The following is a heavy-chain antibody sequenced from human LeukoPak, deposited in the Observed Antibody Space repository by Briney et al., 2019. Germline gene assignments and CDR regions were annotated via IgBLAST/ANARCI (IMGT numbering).Heavy chain of an antibody. CDR2: INPNSGGT. J-gene: IGHJ4*02. D-gene: IGHD6-19*01. CDR1: GYTFTDYH. V-gene: IGHV1-2*02. CDR3: ARDRDSSGTPGY. Sequence: ASVKVCCKASGYTFTDYHAHWVRQAPGQGVEWMGWINPNSGGTNYAQKFQGRVTMTRDTSISTAYMELSRLTSDDTAVYYCARDRDSSGTPGYWGQGTLVTVSS.